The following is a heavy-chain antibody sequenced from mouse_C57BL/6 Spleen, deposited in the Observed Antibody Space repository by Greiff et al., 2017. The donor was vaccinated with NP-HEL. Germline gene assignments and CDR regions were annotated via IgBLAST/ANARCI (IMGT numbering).Heavy chain of an antibody. Sequence: EVQLQESGAELVRPGASVKLSCTASGFNIKDDYMHWVKPRPEQGLEWIGWIDPENGDTEYASKFQGKATITADTSSNTAYLQLSSLTSEDTAVYYCTFGSSFHYFDYWGQGTTLTVSS. CDR3: TFGSSFHYFDY. V-gene: IGHV14-4*01. CDR2: IDPENGDT. J-gene: IGHJ2*01. D-gene: IGHD1-1*01. CDR1: GFNIKDDY.